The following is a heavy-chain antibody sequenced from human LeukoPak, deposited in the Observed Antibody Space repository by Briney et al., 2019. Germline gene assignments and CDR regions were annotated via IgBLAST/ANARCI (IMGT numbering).Heavy chain of an antibody. CDR2: IYYSGST. D-gene: IGHD5-18*01. J-gene: IGHJ3*02. Sequence: SQTLSLTCTVSGGSISSYYWSWIRQPPGKGLEWIGYIYYSGSTNYNPSLKSRVTISVDTSKNQFSLKLSSVTAADTAVYYCARDREGYSYGYDAFDIWGQGTMVTVSS. CDR3: ARDREGYSYGYDAFDI. V-gene: IGHV4-59*01. CDR1: GGSISSYY.